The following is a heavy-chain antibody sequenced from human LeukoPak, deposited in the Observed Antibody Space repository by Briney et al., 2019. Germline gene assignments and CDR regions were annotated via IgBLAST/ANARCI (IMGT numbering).Heavy chain of an antibody. Sequence: KPSETLSLTCTVSGGSISSYYWSWIRQPPGKGLEWKGLEWIGYIYYSGSTNYNPSLKSRVTISVDTSKNEFSLKLSSVTAADTAVYYCARAPIWSGYYAAAYPEYFDYWGQGTLVTASS. J-gene: IGHJ4*02. CDR2: IYYSGST. CDR1: GGSISSYY. D-gene: IGHD3-3*01. CDR3: ARAPIWSGYYAAAYPEYFDY. V-gene: IGHV4-59*01.